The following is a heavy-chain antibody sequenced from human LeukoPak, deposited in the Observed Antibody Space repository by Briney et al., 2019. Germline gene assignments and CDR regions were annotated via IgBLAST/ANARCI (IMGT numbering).Heavy chain of an antibody. CDR1: GFTFSSYA. D-gene: IGHD6-19*01. J-gene: IGHJ6*02. Sequence: GGSLRLSCAASGFTFSSYAMHWVRQAPGKGLEWVAVISYDGSNKYYADSVKGRFTISRDNSKNTLYLQMNSLRAEDTAVYYCASLAYSSGWYTFCYYYYGMDVWGQGTTVTVSS. CDR2: ISYDGSNK. V-gene: IGHV3-30*04. CDR3: ASLAYSSGWYTFCYYYYGMDV.